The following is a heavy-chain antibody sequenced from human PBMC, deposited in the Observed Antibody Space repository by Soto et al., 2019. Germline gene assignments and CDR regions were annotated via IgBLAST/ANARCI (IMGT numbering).Heavy chain of an antibody. V-gene: IGHV3-23*01. CDR2: ISGSDGST. D-gene: IGHD3-10*02. Sequence: GKGLEWVSGISGSDGSTNYADSVKGRFTISRDNSKNTLYLQMNSLRAEDTFFFHAAEGIRDVRSVSAFLLHGSSDL. J-gene: IGHJ2*01. CDR3: AEGIRDVRSVSAFLLHGSSDL.